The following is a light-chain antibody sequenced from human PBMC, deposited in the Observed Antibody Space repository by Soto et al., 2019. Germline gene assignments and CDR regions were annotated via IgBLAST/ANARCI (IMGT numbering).Light chain of an antibody. V-gene: IGLV2-14*01. CDR3: SSYTSSDTYV. CDR1: SSDVGGYNY. J-gene: IGLJ1*01. Sequence: QSVLTQPASVSGSPGQSITISCTGTSSDVGGYNYVFWYQQHPGKAPKLMIYDVSNRPSGVSNRFSGSKSGNTASLTISGLQAEDEADYYCSSYTSSDTYVFGTGTKVTVL. CDR2: DVS.